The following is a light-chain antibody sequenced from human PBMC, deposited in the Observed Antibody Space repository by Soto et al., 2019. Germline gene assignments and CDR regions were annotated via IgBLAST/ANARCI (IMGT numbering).Light chain of an antibody. CDR1: QSVSSY. Sequence: EIVLTQSPCTLSWSAGERATLSCRASQSVSSYLAWYQQKPGQAPRLLIYDASNRATGIPARFSGSGSGTDFTLTISRLEPEDFAVYYCQQYQSLTFGGGTKVDIK. J-gene: IGKJ4*01. CDR3: QQYQSLT. CDR2: DAS. V-gene: IGKV3-11*01.